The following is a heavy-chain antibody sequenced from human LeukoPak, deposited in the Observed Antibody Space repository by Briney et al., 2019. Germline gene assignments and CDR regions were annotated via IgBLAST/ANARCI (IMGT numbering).Heavy chain of an antibody. CDR3: AKDNVAGTEDY. J-gene: IGHJ4*02. Sequence: GGSLRLSCAASGFIFSDYYLTWIRQAPGKGLEWLSYIDSSGDVIYYADSVKGRFTISRDNAKNSLYLQMNSLRAEDTAVYYCAKDNVAGTEDYWGQGTLVTVSS. CDR2: IDSSGDVI. V-gene: IGHV3-11*01. CDR1: GFIFSDYY. D-gene: IGHD6-19*01.